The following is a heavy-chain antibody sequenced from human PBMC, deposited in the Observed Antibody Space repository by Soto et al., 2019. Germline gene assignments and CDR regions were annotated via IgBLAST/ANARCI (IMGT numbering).Heavy chain of an antibody. CDR3: ARSSPAFWSGYPPRGWFDP. J-gene: IGHJ5*02. V-gene: IGHV4-31*03. Sequence: PSETLSLTCTVSGGSISSGGYYWSWIRQPPGKGLEWIGYIYYSGSTYYNPSLKSRVTISVDTSKNQFSLKLSSVTAADTAVYYCARSSPAFWSGYPPRGWFDPWGQGTLVTVSS. CDR2: IYYSGST. CDR1: GGSISSGGYY. D-gene: IGHD3-3*01.